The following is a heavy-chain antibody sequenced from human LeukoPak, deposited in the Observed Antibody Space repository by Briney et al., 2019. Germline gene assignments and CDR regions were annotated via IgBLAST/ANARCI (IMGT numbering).Heavy chain of an antibody. D-gene: IGHD3-10*01. CDR1: GFTFSDYY. CDR3: ASYGSGSYVRDY. V-gene: IGHV3-53*01. Sequence: SGGSLRLSCAASGFTFSDYYMSWIRQAPGKGLEWASVIYSGGSTYYADSVKGRFTISRDNSKNTLYLQMNSLRAEDTAVYYCASYGSGSYVRDYWGQGTLVTVSS. CDR2: IYSGGST. J-gene: IGHJ4*02.